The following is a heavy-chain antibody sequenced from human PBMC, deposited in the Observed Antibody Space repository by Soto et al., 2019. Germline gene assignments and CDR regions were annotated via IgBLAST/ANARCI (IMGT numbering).Heavy chain of an antibody. CDR2: ISNGGDT. Sequence: EVQLVESGGGLVQPGGSLRLSCTASGFIVSDTYVNWVRQAPGKGLEWVSVISNGGDTHYADSVRGRFSLSRDISDNTLHLQMNNLRVEDTAVYYCAREPRYCRGGSCSITGDAYDIWGQGTMVTASS. CDR3: AREPRYCRGGSCSITGDAYDI. CDR1: GFIVSDTY. V-gene: IGHV3-66*01. D-gene: IGHD2-15*01. J-gene: IGHJ3*02.